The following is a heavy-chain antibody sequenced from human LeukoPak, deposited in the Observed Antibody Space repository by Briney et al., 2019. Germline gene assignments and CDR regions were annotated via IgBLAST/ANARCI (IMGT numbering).Heavy chain of an antibody. Sequence: SETLSLTCAVYGGSFSGYYWSWIRQPPGKGLEWIGEINHSGSTNYNPSLKSRVTISVDTSKNQFSLKLSSVTAADTAVYYCARVGGSYSYWGQGTLVTFSS. CDR1: GGSFSGYY. CDR2: INHSGST. CDR3: ARVGGSYSY. D-gene: IGHD1-26*01. V-gene: IGHV4-34*01. J-gene: IGHJ4*02.